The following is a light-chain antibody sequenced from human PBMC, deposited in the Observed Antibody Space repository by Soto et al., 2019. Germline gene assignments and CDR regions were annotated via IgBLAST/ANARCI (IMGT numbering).Light chain of an antibody. CDR1: HSVSSSY. CDR2: GAS. Sequence: ELVLTQSPGPLSFSPGERATLSCSASHSVSSSYLAWYQQKPGQAPRLLIYGASSRATGIPARFSGSGSGTEFTLTISSLQSEDFAVYYCQQYNNWPRTFGQGTKVDIK. CDR3: QQYNNWPRT. V-gene: IGKV3-15*01. J-gene: IGKJ1*01.